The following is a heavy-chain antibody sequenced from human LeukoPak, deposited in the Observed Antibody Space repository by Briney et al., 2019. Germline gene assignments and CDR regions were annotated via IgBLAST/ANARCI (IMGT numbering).Heavy chain of an antibody. Sequence: PGGSLRLSCAASGFTFSYYAMSWVRQAPGKGLEWVSTISDRGGSTYYADSVKGRFTISRDNSKNTLYLRMNSLRAEDTAVYYCAKEYSSSSNDYWGQGTLVTVSS. V-gene: IGHV3-23*01. CDR2: ISDRGGST. J-gene: IGHJ4*02. D-gene: IGHD6-6*01. CDR3: AKEYSSSSNDY. CDR1: GFTFSYYA.